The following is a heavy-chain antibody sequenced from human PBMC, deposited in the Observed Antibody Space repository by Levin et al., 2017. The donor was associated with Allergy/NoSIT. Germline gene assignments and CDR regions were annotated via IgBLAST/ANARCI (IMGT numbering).Heavy chain of an antibody. D-gene: IGHD6-6*01. Sequence: GESLKISCAASGFTFSNAWMSWVRQVPGKGLEWVGRIKSNTDGGTTDYAAPVKGRFTISRDDSKDTLYLQMNSLKIEDTAVYFCTTRPFSASSRRFDPWGQGTLVTVSS. CDR3: TTRPFSASSRRFDP. V-gene: IGHV3-15*01. J-gene: IGHJ5*02. CDR1: GFTFSNAW. CDR2: IKSNTDGGTT.